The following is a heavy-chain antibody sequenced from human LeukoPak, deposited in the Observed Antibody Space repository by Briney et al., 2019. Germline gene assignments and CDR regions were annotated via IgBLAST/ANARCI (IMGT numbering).Heavy chain of an antibody. CDR3: ARGIDYFGSGSYVY. CDR1: GGSISHYH. D-gene: IGHD3-10*01. CDR2: IYYNGST. Sequence: SETLSLTCSVSGGSISHYHWSWIRQPPGKGLEWIGYIYYNGSTDYNPSLKSRITISVEPAKNRFSLQVTSVTAADTAVYYCARGIDYFGSGSYVYWGQGTLVTVSS. V-gene: IGHV4-59*01. J-gene: IGHJ4*02.